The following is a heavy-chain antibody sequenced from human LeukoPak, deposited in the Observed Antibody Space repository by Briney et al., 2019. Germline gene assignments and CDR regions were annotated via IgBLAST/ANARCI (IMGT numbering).Heavy chain of an antibody. J-gene: IGHJ6*02. CDR2: INHSGST. Sequence: PSETLSLTCTVSGGSISSSTYYWGWIRQPPGKGLEWIGEINHSGSTNYNPSLKSRVTISVDTSKNQFSLKLSSVTAADTAVYYCARLWFGGVNYYYYGMDVWGQGTAVTVSS. D-gene: IGHD3-10*01. CDR3: ARLWFGGVNYYYYGMDV. V-gene: IGHV4-39*07. CDR1: GGSISSSTYY.